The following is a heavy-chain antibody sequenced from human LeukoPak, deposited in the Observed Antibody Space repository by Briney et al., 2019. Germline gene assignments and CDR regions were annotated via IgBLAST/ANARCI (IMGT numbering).Heavy chain of an antibody. D-gene: IGHD3-22*01. CDR3: ARDYYDSSGYYPNWFDP. CDR1: GYTLTELS. Sequence: ASVKVSCKVSGYTLTELSMHWVRQAPGKGLEWMGGFDPEDGETIYAQKFQGRVTMTTDTSTSTAYMELRSLRSDDTAVYYCARDYYDSSGYYPNWFDPWGQGTLVTVSS. CDR2: FDPEDGET. J-gene: IGHJ5*02. V-gene: IGHV1-24*01.